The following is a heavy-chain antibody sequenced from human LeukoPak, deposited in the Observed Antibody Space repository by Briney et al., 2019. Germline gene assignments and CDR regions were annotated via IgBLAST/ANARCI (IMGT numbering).Heavy chain of an antibody. CDR1: GYSISSGYY. V-gene: IGHV4-38-2*02. Sequence: SETLSLTCTVSGYSISSGYYWGWIRQPPGKGLEWIGSIYHSGSTYYNPSLKSRVTISVDTSKNQFSLKLSSVTAADTAVYYCARGDTRNFDYWGQGTLVTVSS. CDR3: ARGDTRNFDY. D-gene: IGHD1-14*01. CDR2: IYHSGST. J-gene: IGHJ4*02.